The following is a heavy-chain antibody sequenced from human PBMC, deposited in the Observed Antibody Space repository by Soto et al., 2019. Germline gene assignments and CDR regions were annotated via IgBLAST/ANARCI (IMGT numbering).Heavy chain of an antibody. CDR1: GFSLSTSGVG. D-gene: IGHD6-19*01. CDR2: IYWNGDK. V-gene: IGHV2-5*01. Sequence: QITLKESGPTLVKPTQTLTLTCTFSGFSLSTSGVGVGWIRQSPGKALRWLALIYWNGDKRYNPSLKTRLTITKDTSKNQVVLTLTNMDPVDTATYYCAHRPSGWFLFDYWGQGTLVTVSS. CDR3: AHRPSGWFLFDY. J-gene: IGHJ4*02.